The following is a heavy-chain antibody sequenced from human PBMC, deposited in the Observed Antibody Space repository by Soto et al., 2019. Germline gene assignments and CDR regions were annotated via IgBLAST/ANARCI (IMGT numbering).Heavy chain of an antibody. V-gene: IGHV4-31*03. D-gene: IGHD1-1*01. J-gene: IGHJ6*02. CDR1: GGSMTSGDQY. Sequence: SETLSLTRTVTGGSMTSGDQYWTWIRHRPGEGLEWFGYINHRGSLYYNPSLKSRVSMSVDTSKNQFCLNLSSVTAADTAVYYCARELPQRQGRNMDVWGQETTVTVSS. CDR3: ARELPQRQGRNMDV. CDR2: INHRGSL.